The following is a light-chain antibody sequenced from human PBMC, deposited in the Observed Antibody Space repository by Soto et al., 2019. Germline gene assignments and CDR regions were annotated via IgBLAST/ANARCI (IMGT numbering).Light chain of an antibody. CDR2: DVS. V-gene: IGKV3-11*01. Sequence: IVLTQSPATLSLSPGERATLSCRASESVGRYLAWYQQKPGQVPRLLIYDVSRRATGIPARFSGSGSRTDFTLTISSLEPEDFAVYYCQERGGAWLSFGGGTRVDIK. CDR3: QERGGAWLS. J-gene: IGKJ4*01. CDR1: ESVGRY.